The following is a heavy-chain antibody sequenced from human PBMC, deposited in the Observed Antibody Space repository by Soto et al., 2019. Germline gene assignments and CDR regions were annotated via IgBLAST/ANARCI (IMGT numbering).Heavy chain of an antibody. Sequence: GASVKVSCKASGYTFTSYAMHWVRQAPGQRLEWMGWINAGNGNTKYSQKFQGRVTITRDTSASTAYMELSSLRSEDTAVYYCARGGWYYDSSGSFDYWGQGTLVTVSS. CDR3: ARGGWYYDSSGSFDY. D-gene: IGHD3-22*01. CDR1: GYTFTSYA. J-gene: IGHJ4*02. CDR2: INAGNGNT. V-gene: IGHV1-3*01.